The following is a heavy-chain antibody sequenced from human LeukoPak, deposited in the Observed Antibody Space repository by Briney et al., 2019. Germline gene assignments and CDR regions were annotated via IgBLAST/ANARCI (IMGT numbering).Heavy chain of an antibody. Sequence: PSETLSLTCTASDGSINSDFWTWIRQPPGKGLEWIGYIRYSGRTSYNPSLKSRVTISVDTSKNQFSLKVNSVTAADTAIYYCARRGGSGRSFDYWGQGTLVTVSS. CDR1: DGSINSDF. J-gene: IGHJ4*02. V-gene: IGHV4-59*01. D-gene: IGHD3-10*01. CDR3: ARRGGSGRSFDY. CDR2: IRYSGRT.